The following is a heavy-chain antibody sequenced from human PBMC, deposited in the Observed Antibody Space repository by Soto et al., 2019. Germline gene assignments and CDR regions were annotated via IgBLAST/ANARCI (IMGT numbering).Heavy chain of an antibody. CDR2: ISHSGRT. CDR1: GDSINSSPW. D-gene: IGHD3-3*01. V-gene: IGHV4-4*02. J-gene: IGHJ4*02. CDR3: AALQFWSGPWTDPRIDY. Sequence: QVQLQESCPGLVRPSGTLSLICAVSGDSINSSPWWHWVRQPPGKGLEWIGQISHSGRTTYRPSLTSRVTISVDKAKNHVSLKLTCVAAADTAVYYCAALQFWSGPWTDPRIDYRGQGTQVTVAS.